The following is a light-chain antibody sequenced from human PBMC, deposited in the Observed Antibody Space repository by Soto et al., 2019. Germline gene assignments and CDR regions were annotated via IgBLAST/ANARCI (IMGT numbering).Light chain of an antibody. V-gene: IGLV2-14*03. Sequence: QSALTQPASVSGSPGQSITISCTGTSSDVGGYNYVSWYQQHPGKAPKLMIYDVINRPSGVSNRFSGSKSGNSASLTISGLQAEDEADYYCSSYTRSSTYVVFGGGTKVTVL. CDR2: DVI. CDR3: SSYTRSSTYVV. CDR1: SSDVGGYNY. J-gene: IGLJ2*01.